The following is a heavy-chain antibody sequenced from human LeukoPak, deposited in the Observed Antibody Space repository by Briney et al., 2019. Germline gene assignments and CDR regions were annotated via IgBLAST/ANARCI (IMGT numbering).Heavy chain of an antibody. CDR1: GFMFNNYA. CDR3: AKDVRGYRRPLDY. V-gene: IGHV3-23*01. Sequence: GGSLRLSCVASGFMFNNYAMNWVRQSPGKGLEWVSGIDGSGDGTYIADSVKGRFTISRDNSKNSLYLQMNSLRADDTAVYYCAKDVRGYRRPLDYWGQGTQVTVSS. D-gene: IGHD5-18*01. J-gene: IGHJ4*02. CDR2: IDGSGDGT.